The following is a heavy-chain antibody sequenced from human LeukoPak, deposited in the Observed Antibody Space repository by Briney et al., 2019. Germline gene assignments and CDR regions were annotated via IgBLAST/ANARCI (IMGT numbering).Heavy chain of an antibody. CDR2: INPNSGGT. J-gene: IGHJ4*02. D-gene: IGHD3-10*01. V-gene: IGHV1-2*02. Sequence: ASVKVSCKASGYTFTGYYMHWVRQAPGQGLEWMGWINPNSGGTNYAQKFQGRVTMTRDTSISTAYMELSRLRSDDTAVYYCASQRITMVRGVIKREAFDYWGQGTLVTVSS. CDR3: ASQRITMVRGVIKREAFDY. CDR1: GYTFTGYY.